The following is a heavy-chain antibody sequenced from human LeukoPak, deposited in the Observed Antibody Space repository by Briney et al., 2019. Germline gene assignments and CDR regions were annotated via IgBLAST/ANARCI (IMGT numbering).Heavy chain of an antibody. CDR3: ARRYYDFWSGYRDAFDI. Sequence: SETLSLTCTVSGGSISSYYWSWIRQPAGKGLEWIGRIYTSGSTNYNPSLKSRVTMSVDTSKNQFSLKLSSVTAADTAVYYCARRYYDFWSGYRDAFDIWGQGTMVTVSS. CDR1: GGSISSYY. J-gene: IGHJ3*02. D-gene: IGHD3-3*01. CDR2: IYTSGST. V-gene: IGHV4-4*07.